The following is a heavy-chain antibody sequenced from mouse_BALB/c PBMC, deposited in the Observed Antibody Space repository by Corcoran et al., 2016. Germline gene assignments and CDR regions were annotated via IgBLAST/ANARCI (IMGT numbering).Heavy chain of an antibody. J-gene: IGHJ3*01. CDR3: AYRYDAY. CDR1: GYPFTSYW. V-gene: IGHV1-7*01. D-gene: IGHD2-14*01. CDR2: INPSTGYT. Sequence: QVQLQQSGADLAKPGASVKMSCTASGYPFTSYWMHWVKQRPGQGLEWIGYINPSTGYTEYNQKFKDKPALTADKSSSTAYMQLSSLTSEDSAVYYCAYRYDAYWGQGTLVTVSA.